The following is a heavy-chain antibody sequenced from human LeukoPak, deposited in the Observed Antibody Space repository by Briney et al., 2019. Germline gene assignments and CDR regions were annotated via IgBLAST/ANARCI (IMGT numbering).Heavy chain of an antibody. CDR1: GYTFTGYY. J-gene: IGHJ4*02. Sequence: ASVKVSCKASGYTFTGYYMHWVRQAPGQGLEWMGRINPNSGGTNYAQKFQGRVTMTRDTSISTAYMELSRLRSDDTAVYYCARRAYPGNCSGGSCYYPYYFDYWGQGTLVTVSS. D-gene: IGHD2-15*01. CDR2: INPNSGGT. CDR3: ARRAYPGNCSGGSCYYPYYFDY. V-gene: IGHV1-2*06.